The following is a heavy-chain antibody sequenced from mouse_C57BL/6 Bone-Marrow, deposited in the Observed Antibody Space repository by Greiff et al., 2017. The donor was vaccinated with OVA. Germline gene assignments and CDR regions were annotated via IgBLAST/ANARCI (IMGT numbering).Heavy chain of an antibody. CDR1: GYTFTSYW. D-gene: IGHD2-5*01. Sequence: QVQLQQPGAELVKPGASVKLSCKASGYTFTSYWMQWVKQRPGQGLEWIGEIDPSDSYTNYNQKFKGKATLTVDTSSSTAYTQLSSLTSEDSAVYYCAREDYYSNYPFAYWGQGTLVTVSA. CDR2: IDPSDSYT. V-gene: IGHV1-50*01. J-gene: IGHJ3*01. CDR3: AREDYYSNYPFAY.